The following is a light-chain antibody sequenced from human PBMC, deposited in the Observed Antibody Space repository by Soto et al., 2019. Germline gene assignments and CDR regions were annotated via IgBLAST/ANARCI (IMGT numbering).Light chain of an antibody. CDR1: SSNIGSGYD. CDR3: QSYDSSLSGYVV. V-gene: IGLV1-40*01. CDR2: GNS. Sequence: QSVLTQRPSVSGAPGQRVTISCTGSSSNIGSGYDVHWYQQLPGTAPKLLIYGNSNRPSGVPDRFSGSKSGTSASLAITGLQAEDEADYYCQSYDSSLSGYVVFGAGTKLTVL. J-gene: IGLJ2*01.